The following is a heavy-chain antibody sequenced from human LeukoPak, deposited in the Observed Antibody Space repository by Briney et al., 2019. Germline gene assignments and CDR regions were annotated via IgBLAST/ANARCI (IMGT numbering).Heavy chain of an antibody. CDR3: ARTTSLTASGYDY. Sequence: AASLKVSCKASGYTFTNYHINWVRQAHGQGLEWMGWINPNTGDRGYAQKFQGRVSITSDTSISTAYMELGSPRSEDTAVYFCARTTSLTASGYDYWGQGTLVTVSS. CDR2: INPNTGDR. V-gene: IGHV1-8*03. D-gene: IGHD4-17*01. CDR1: GYTFTNYH. J-gene: IGHJ4*02.